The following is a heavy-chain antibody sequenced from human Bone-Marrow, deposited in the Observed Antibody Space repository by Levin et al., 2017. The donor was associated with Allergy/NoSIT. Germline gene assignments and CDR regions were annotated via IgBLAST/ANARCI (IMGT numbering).Heavy chain of an antibody. D-gene: IGHD2-15*01. CDR2: IYPGDSDT. V-gene: IGHV5-51*01. CDR1: GYSFTSYW. J-gene: IGHJ3*02. Sequence: PGESLKISCKGSGYSFTSYWIGWVRQMPGKGLEWMGIIYPGDSDTRYSPSFQGQVTISADKSISTAYLQWSSLKASDTAMYYCARRFGGVVVVAATAEIDAFDIWGQGTMVTVSS. CDR3: ARRFGGVVVVAATAEIDAFDI.